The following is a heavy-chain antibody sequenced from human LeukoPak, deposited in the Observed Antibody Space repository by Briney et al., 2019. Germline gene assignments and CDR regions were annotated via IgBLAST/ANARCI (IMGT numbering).Heavy chain of an antibody. CDR1: GYSFTTYH. D-gene: IGHD2-21*02. Sequence: SASVKVSCKTSGYSFTTYHINWVRQASGQGLEWLGWMNPYTGDRGYAQRFQGRLSITSDTSISTAYMELGSLKSDDTAVYFCARTTSLTASGYDCWGQGALVTVSS. CDR3: ARTTSLTASGYDC. CDR2: MNPYTGDR. J-gene: IGHJ4*02. V-gene: IGHV1-8*03.